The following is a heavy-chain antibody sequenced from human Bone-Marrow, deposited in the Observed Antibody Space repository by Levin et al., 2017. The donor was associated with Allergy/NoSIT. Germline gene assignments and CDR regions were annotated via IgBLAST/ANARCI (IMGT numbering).Heavy chain of an antibody. V-gene: IGHV4-4*02. CDR3: AKFSPRSPQLLYGVWDY. Sequence: SETLSLTCAVSGASISNSNWWSWVRQSPGKGLEWIGEIHHSETTNINPSLESRVTISVDKSKNYVSLRLSSVTAADTAVYFCAKFSPRSPQLLYGVWDYWGQGILVIVSS. D-gene: IGHD3-10*02. CDR1: GASISNSNW. CDR2: IHHSETT. J-gene: IGHJ4*02.